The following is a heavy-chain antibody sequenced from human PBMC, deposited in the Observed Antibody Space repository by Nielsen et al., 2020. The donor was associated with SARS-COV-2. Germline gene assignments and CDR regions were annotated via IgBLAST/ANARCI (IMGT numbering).Heavy chain of an antibody. J-gene: IGHJ4*02. V-gene: IGHV5-51*01. D-gene: IGHD4-23*01. CDR1: GYTFTSYW. CDR3: ARNTYGGSTDY. Sequence: GESLKISCQGSGYTFTSYWIGWVRQMPGKGLEWLGLINPRDSDTRYNPSFQGQVTISADKSISTVYLQWSGLKASDSAMYYCARNTYGGSTDYWGQGTLVTGSS. CDR2: INPRDSDT.